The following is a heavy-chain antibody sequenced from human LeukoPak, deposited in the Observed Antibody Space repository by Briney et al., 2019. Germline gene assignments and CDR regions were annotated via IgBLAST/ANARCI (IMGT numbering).Heavy chain of an antibody. CDR1: GGTFSSYA. D-gene: IGHD5-24*01. J-gene: IGHJ4*02. Sequence: SVKVSCKASGGTFSSYAISWVRQAPGQGLEWMGRIIPILGIANYAQKFQGRVTITADKSTSTAYMELSSLRSEDTAVYYCASRIKKANYYFDYWGQGTLVTVSS. V-gene: IGHV1-69*04. CDR3: ASRIKKANYYFDY. CDR2: IIPILGIA.